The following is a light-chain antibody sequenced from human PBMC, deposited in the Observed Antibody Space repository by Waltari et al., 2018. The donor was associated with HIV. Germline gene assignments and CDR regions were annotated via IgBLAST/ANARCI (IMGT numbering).Light chain of an antibody. CDR1: ALPTQY. J-gene: IGLJ3*02. CDR2: KDS. CDR3: QSADSSGTYPWV. Sequence: SYELTQPPSVSVSPRQTARITCSGDALPTQYAYCYQQKPGQAPVLVIYKDSERPSGIPERFSGSSSGTTVTLTISGVQAEDEADYYCQSADSSGTYPWVFGGGTKLTVL. V-gene: IGLV3-25*03.